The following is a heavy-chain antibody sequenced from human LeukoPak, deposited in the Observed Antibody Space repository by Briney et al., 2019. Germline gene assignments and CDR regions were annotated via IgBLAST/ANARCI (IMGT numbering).Heavy chain of an antibody. CDR2: IGWNSGSI. J-gene: IGHJ4*02. Sequence: GGSLRLSCSASGFTLSSYWMHWVRQAPGKGLEWVSTIGWNSGSIGYADSVKGRFTISRDNAKNSLYLQMNSLRAEDTAFYYCAKDGRWLQLEYYFDYWGQGTLVTVSS. V-gene: IGHV3-9*01. D-gene: IGHD5-24*01. CDR3: AKDGRWLQLEYYFDY. CDR1: GFTLSSYW.